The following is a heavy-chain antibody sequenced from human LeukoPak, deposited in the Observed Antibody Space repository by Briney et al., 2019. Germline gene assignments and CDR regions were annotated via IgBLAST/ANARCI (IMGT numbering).Heavy chain of an antibody. Sequence: ASVKVSCKASGYTFSSYTLSWLRQAPGQGLEWMGWINTNTGNPTYAQGFTGRFVFSLDTSVTTAYLQISSLRAEDTAVYYCARSGYSYGADALDIWGQGTMVTVSS. V-gene: IGHV7-4-1*02. D-gene: IGHD5-18*01. CDR2: INTNTGNP. CDR3: ARSGYSYGADALDI. CDR1: GYTFSSYT. J-gene: IGHJ3*02.